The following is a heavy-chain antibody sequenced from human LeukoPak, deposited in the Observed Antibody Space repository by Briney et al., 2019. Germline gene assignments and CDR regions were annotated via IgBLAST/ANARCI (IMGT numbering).Heavy chain of an antibody. D-gene: IGHD3-16*01. CDR3: ARGGGSFDY. CDR2: ITGRSTYI. J-gene: IGHJ4*02. CDR1: GXTLSDYG. V-gene: IGHV3-21*01. Sequence: GGCLRLSCAASGXTLSDYGMNWVRQAPGRGLEWVSSITGRSTYIYYADSVKGRFTISRDNANNSLFLQMNSLRAEDTAVYYCARGGGSFDYWGQGTLVTVSS.